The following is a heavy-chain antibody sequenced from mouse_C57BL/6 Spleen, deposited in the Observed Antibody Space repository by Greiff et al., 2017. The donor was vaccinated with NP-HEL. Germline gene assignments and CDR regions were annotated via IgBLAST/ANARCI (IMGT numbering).Heavy chain of an antibody. V-gene: IGHV1-59*01. CDR1: GYTFTSYW. D-gene: IGHD1-1*01. CDR3: ARYSTTVVESYWYFDV. CDR2: IDPSDSYT. Sequence: VQLQQPGAELVRPGTSVKLSCKASGYTFTSYWMHWVKQRPGQGLEWIGVIDPSDSYTNSNQKFKGKATLTVDTSSSTAYMQLSSLTSEDSAVYYCARYSTTVVESYWYFDVWGTGTTVTVSS. J-gene: IGHJ1*03.